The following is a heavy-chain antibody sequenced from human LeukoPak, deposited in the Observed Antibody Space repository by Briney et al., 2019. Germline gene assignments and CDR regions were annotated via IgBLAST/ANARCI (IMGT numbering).Heavy chain of an antibody. CDR2: ITGSSGST. Sequence: PGGSLRLSCAASGFSFSNYAMSWVRQAPGKGLEWVSGITGSSGSTYYAASVKGRFSISRDNSKNTVYLRMNSLRDEDTAVYYCAKGLTIFCSSSDCFLIESWGQGTLVTVSS. V-gene: IGHV3-23*01. J-gene: IGHJ4*02. CDR1: GFSFSNYA. CDR3: AKGLTIFCSSSDCFLIES. D-gene: IGHD2-2*01.